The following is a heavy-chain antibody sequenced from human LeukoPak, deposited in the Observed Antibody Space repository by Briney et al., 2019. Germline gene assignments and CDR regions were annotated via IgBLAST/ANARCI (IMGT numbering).Heavy chain of an antibody. CDR2: MNSDGRST. D-gene: IGHD3-9*01. CDR1: GLTFSTYL. V-gene: IGHV3-74*01. CDR3: TRDISDAFDI. Sequence: GGSLRLSCAASGLTFSTYLMHWVRQVPGKGLVWVSCMNSDGRSTSYADSVKGRFTISRDNAKNTLYLQMNSLRAEDTAVYYCTRDISDAFDIWGQGTMVTVSS. J-gene: IGHJ3*02.